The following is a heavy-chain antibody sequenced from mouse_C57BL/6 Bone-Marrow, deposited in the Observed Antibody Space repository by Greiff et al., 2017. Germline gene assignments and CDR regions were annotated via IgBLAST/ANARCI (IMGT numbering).Heavy chain of an antibody. J-gene: IGHJ1*03. CDR1: GFSLSTSGMG. CDR3: ARRTVVGPWYVDG. V-gene: IGHV8-12*01. Sequence: QVTLKVSGPGILQSSQPLSLPCSFSGFSLSTSGMGVSWIRQPSVKGLEWLAHIYWDDDKRYNPSLQCRLTISKDTSRNQVFLKITSVDTADPATYYCARRTVVGPWYVDGWGTWTTVTVSS. D-gene: IGHD1-1*01. CDR2: IYWDDDK.